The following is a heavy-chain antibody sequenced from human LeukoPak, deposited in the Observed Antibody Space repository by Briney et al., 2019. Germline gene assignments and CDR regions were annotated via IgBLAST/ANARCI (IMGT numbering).Heavy chain of an antibody. J-gene: IGHJ4*02. Sequence: SETLSLTCTVSGGSIRSSHYYWGWIRQPPGKGLEWIGSINYSGSTYYNPSLKSRVTISVDTSKNQFSLKLSSVTAADTAVYYCARQTTVTTPFDYWGQGTLVTVS. CDR3: ARQTTVTTPFDY. V-gene: IGHV4-39*01. CDR1: GGSIRSSHYY. D-gene: IGHD4-11*01. CDR2: INYSGST.